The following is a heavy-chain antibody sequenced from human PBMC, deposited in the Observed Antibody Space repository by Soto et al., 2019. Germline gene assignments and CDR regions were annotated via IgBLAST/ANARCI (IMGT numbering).Heavy chain of an antibody. V-gene: IGHV4-34*01. CDR3: ARSRGQILRYFDWLDP. D-gene: IGHD3-9*01. Sequence: SETLSLTCAVYGGSFSGYYWSWIRQPPGKGLEWIGEINHSGSTNYNPSLKSRVTISVDASKNQFSLKLSSVTAADTAMYYCARSRGQILRYFDWLDPWGQGTLVTVSS. J-gene: IGHJ5*02. CDR2: INHSGST. CDR1: GGSFSGYY.